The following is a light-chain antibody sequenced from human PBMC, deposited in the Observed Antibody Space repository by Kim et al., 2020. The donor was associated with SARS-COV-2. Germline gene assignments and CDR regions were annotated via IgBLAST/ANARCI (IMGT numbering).Light chain of an antibody. V-gene: IGKV3-11*01. CDR2: EAS. CDR3: QQRFDWPIT. J-gene: IGKJ5*01. CDR1: HSVSSF. Sequence: ETVLTQSPATLSLSPGERATLSCRASHSVSSFLAWYQWRPGQVPRLLIFEASNRATGVPARFSGSGSGTDFTLTISSLEPEDFGIYFCQQRFDWPITFGQGTRLEIK.